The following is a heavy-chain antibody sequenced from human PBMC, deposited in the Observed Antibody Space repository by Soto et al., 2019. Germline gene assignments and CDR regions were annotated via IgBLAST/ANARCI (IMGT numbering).Heavy chain of an antibody. D-gene: IGHD6-13*01. CDR3: ARVVSSSWYLNMDV. J-gene: IGHJ6*02. V-gene: IGHV4-4*02. CDR2: IYHSGST. Sequence: QVQLQESGPGLVKPSGTLSLTCAVSGGSISSSNWWSWVRQPPGKGLEWIGEIYHSGSTNYNPSLKSRVTISVDKSKSQCSLKLSSVTAADTAVSYCARVVSSSWYLNMDVWGQGTTVTVSS. CDR1: GGSISSSNW.